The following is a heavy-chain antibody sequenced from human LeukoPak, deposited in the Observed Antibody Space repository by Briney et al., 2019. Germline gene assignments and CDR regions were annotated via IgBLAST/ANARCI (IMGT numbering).Heavy chain of an antibody. Sequence: GGSLRLSCAASGFTFSSYAMSWVRQAPGKGLEWVSAISGSGGSTYYADSVKGRFTISRDNSKNTLYLQMNSLGAEDTAVYYCAKDDTHGYCSGGSCYDEYFQHWGQGTLVTVSS. CDR3: AKDDTHGYCSGGSCYDEYFQH. V-gene: IGHV3-23*01. J-gene: IGHJ1*01. D-gene: IGHD2-15*01. CDR1: GFTFSSYA. CDR2: ISGSGGST.